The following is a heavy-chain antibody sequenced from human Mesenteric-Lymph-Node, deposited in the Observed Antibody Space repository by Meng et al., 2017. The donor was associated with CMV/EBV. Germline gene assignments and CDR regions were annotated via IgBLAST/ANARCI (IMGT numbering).Heavy chain of an antibody. J-gene: IGHJ5*01. CDR1: GFTFSSYD. V-gene: IGHV3-13*01. D-gene: IGHD3-10*01. CDR3: VKDRYSGRDNWFDS. CDR2: IGTAGDT. Sequence: GESLKISCAASGFTFSSYDMHWVRQATGKGLEWVSAIGTAGDTYYPGSVKGRFTISRENAKNSLYLQMNSLRVEDTALYYCVKDRYSGRDNWFDSWGQGTLVTVSS.